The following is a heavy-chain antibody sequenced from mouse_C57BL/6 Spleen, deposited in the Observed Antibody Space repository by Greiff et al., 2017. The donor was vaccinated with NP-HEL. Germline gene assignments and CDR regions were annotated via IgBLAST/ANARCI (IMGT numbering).Heavy chain of an antibody. V-gene: IGHV3-6*01. CDR1: GYSITSGYY. Sequence: DVQLQESGPGLVKPSQSLSLTCSVTGYSITSGYYWNWIRQFPGNKLEWMGYISYDGSNNYNPSLKNRISITRDTSKNQFFLKLNSVTTEDTATYYCARDYYDYVLDYWGQGTTLTVSS. J-gene: IGHJ2*01. D-gene: IGHD2-4*01. CDR3: ARDYYDYVLDY. CDR2: ISYDGSN.